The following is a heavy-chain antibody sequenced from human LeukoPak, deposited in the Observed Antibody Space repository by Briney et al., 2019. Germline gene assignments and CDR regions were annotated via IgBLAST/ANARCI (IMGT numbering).Heavy chain of an antibody. Sequence: ASVKVSCKTSGYTFTIYSMNWMRQAPGRGLEWMGWINTNTGNPTYAQGFTGRFVFSLDTSVSTAYLQISSLKAEDTAVYYCARDAATIHFDQWGQGTLVTVSS. CDR3: ARDAATIHFDQ. V-gene: IGHV7-4-1*02. CDR2: INTNTGNP. J-gene: IGHJ4*02. D-gene: IGHD5-24*01. CDR1: GYTFTIYS.